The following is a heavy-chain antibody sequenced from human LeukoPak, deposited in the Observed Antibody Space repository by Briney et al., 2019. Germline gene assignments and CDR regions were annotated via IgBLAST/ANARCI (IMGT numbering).Heavy chain of an antibody. V-gene: IGHV1-69*01. D-gene: IGHD5-12*01. CDR3: ARGSDRGYSGYHKLDY. CDR2: IIPIFGTA. CDR1: GGTFSSYA. J-gene: IGHJ4*02. Sequence: SVKVSCKASGGTFSSYAISWVRQAPGRGLEWVGGIIPIFGTANYAQKLQGRVTTTADESTSTTYMELSSLRSEDTAVYYCARGSDRGYSGYHKLDYWGQGTLVTVSS.